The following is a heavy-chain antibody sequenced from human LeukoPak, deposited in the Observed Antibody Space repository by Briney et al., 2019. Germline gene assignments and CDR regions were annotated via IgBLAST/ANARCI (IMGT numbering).Heavy chain of an antibody. CDR2: ICSSDSI. V-gene: IGHV4-4*07. Sequence: SETLSLTCTLSGGSISGSYWTCMRQPPEGGLECIWPICSSDSIYSNPSLESRVTFSLDASNQQFSRNLTSVTAADTALYYCARGTEMTIIAGDYSFDQWGGGTLVSVSS. CDR1: GGSISGSY. J-gene: IGHJ4*02. D-gene: IGHD5-24*01. CDR3: ARGTEMTIIAGDYSFDQ.